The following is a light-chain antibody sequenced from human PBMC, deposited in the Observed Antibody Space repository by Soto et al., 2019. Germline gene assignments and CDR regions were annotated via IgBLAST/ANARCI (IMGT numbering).Light chain of an antibody. CDR3: QQRKNWPPIT. CDR2: DAS. CDR1: QNVDKF. J-gene: IGKJ5*01. V-gene: IGKV3-11*01. Sequence: IELTHSPATLSWSPGETATLSVRASQNVDKFLAWYQQRPGQAPRLLIFDASNRAPGVPVRFSGSGSGTVFTLTIGSLEPEDSAVYFCQQRKNWPPITFGQGTRLEIK.